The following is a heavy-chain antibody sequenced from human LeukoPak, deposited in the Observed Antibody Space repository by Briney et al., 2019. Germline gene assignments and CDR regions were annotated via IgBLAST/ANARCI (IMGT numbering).Heavy chain of an antibody. V-gene: IGHV3-7*01. CDR3: ARETSVGTRGGLWGSYRLKWFDP. Sequence: PGGSLGLSCAASGFTFSSYWMSWVRQAPGKGPEWVANIKQDGSEKYYVDSVKGRFTISRDNAKNSLYLQMNSLRVEDTAVYYCARETSVGTRGGLWGSYRLKWFDPWGQGTLGTVSS. J-gene: IGHJ5*02. D-gene: IGHD3-16*02. CDR1: GFTFSSYW. CDR2: IKQDGSEK.